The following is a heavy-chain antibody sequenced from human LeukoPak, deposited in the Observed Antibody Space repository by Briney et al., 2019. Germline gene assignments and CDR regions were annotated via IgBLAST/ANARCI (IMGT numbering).Heavy chain of an antibody. D-gene: IGHD6-13*01. Sequence: GGSLRLSCAASGFTFSDYYMSWIRQAPGKGLKWVSYISSSGSTIYYADSVKGRFTISRDNAKNSLYLQMNSLRAEDTAVYYCARVPSSSWPYYYYMDVWGKGTTVTVSS. CDR2: ISSSGSTI. V-gene: IGHV3-11*01. CDR1: GFTFSDYY. J-gene: IGHJ6*03. CDR3: ARVPSSSWPYYYYMDV.